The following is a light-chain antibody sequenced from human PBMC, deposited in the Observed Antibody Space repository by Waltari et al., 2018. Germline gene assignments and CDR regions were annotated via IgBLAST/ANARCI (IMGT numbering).Light chain of an antibody. V-gene: IGKV2-30*01. Sequence: DAVMTQSPLSLPVTLGQPASISCRSSQSLVFTDGDTYLNWFQLRPGQSPRRLIYKVSDRGLGVPDRFSGSVSGTELTLKISRVEAEDVGVYYCMQTLQSLWTFGQGTKVELK. CDR2: KVS. CDR1: QSLVFTDGDTY. CDR3: MQTLQSLWT. J-gene: IGKJ1*01.